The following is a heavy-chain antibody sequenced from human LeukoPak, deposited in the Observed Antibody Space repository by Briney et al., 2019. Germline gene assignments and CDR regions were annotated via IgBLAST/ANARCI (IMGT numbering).Heavy chain of an antibody. D-gene: IGHD3-10*01. CDR1: GGSISSSSYY. J-gene: IGHJ4*02. CDR2: IYYSGST. Sequence: PSETLSLTCTVSGGSISSSSYYWGWIRQPPGKGLEWIGSIYYSGSTYYNPSLKSRVTISVDTSKNQFSLKLSSVTAADTAVYYCARSTLWFGELYPDYWGQGTLVTVSS. CDR3: ARSTLWFGELYPDY. V-gene: IGHV4-39*01.